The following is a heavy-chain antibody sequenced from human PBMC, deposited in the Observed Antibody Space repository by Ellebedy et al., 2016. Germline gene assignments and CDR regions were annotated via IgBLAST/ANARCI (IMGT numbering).Heavy chain of an antibody. J-gene: IGHJ4*02. CDR2: IYHSGST. CDR3: ATYIAVAALFDY. Sequence: GSLRLXCTVSGYSISSGYYWGWIRQPPGKGLEWIGSIYHSGSTYYNPSLKSRVTISVDTSKNQFSLKLSSVTAADTAVYYCATYIAVAALFDYWGQGTLVTVSS. D-gene: IGHD6-19*01. CDR1: GYSISSGYY. V-gene: IGHV4-38-2*02.